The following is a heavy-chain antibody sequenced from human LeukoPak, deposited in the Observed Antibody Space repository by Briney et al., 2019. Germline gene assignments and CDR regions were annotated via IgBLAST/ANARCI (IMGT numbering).Heavy chain of an antibody. Sequence: PGGSLRLSCAASGFTFSNFAMSWVRQAPGKGLEWVSAISGSGGSTYYADSVKGRFTISRDNSKNTLYLQMNSLRAEDTAVYYCAKDPGHSSSSRYFDYWGQGTLVTVSS. CDR1: GFTFSNFA. D-gene: IGHD6-6*01. CDR3: AKDPGHSSSSRYFDY. J-gene: IGHJ4*02. V-gene: IGHV3-23*01. CDR2: ISGSGGST.